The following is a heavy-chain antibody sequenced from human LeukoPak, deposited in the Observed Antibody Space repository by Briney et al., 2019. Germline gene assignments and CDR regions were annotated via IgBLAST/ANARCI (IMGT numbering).Heavy chain of an antibody. CDR3: ARVPLRAYYYDSSGSDAFDI. Sequence: PSETLSLTCTVSGYSIRSGYYWGWIRQPPGKGLEWIGSIYHSGGTYYNPSLKSRVTISVDTSKNQFSLKLSSVTAADTAVYYCARVPLRAYYYDSSGSDAFDIWGQGTMVTVSS. D-gene: IGHD3-22*01. J-gene: IGHJ3*02. CDR1: GYSIRSGYY. CDR2: IYHSGGT. V-gene: IGHV4-38-2*02.